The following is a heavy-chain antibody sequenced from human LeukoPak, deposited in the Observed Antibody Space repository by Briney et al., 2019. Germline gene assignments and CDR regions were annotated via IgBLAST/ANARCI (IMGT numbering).Heavy chain of an antibody. D-gene: IGHD4-23*01. CDR2: INWNSDTK. Sequence: GGSLRLSCVGSGFAFHNYAMHWVRRPPGKGLEWVSAINWNSDTKAYADSAKGRFTISRDRARNSLYLQMDSLRPEDTALYYCAKDTGGNGAYFYAMDVWGQGTSVTVSS. J-gene: IGHJ6*02. CDR3: AKDTGGNGAYFYAMDV. CDR1: GFAFHNYA. V-gene: IGHV3-9*01.